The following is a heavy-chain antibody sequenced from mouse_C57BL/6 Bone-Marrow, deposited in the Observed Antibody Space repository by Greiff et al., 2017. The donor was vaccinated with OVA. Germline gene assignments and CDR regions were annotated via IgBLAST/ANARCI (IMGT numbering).Heavy chain of an antibody. CDR3: ARNYGSSYVGDYYAMDY. CDR2: IDPSDSET. J-gene: IGHJ4*01. D-gene: IGHD1-1*01. V-gene: IGHV1-52*01. Sequence: QVQLKQPGAELVRPGSSVKLSCKASGYTFTSYWMHWVKQRPIQGLEWIGNIDPSDSETHYNQKFKDKATLTVDKSSSTAYMQLSSLTSEDSAVYYCARNYGSSYVGDYYAMDYWGQGTSVTVSS. CDR1: GYTFTSYW.